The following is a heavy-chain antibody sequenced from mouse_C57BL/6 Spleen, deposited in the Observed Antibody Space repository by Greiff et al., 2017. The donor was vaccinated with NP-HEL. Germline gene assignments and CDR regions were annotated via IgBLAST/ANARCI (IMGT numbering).Heavy chain of an antibody. Sequence: DVKLVESGGGLVKPGGSLKLSCAASGFTFSSYAMSWVRQTPEKRLEWVATISAGGSYTYYPDNVQGRFTISRDNAKNNLYLQLSHLKSEDTAMYYCTRDDSSGYGAMDYWGQGTSVTVSS. CDR2: ISAGGSYT. V-gene: IGHV5-4*01. CDR3: TRDDSSGYGAMDY. D-gene: IGHD3-2*02. J-gene: IGHJ4*01. CDR1: GFTFSSYA.